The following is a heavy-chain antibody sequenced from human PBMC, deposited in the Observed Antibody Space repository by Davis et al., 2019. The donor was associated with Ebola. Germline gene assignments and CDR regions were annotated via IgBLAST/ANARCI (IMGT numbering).Heavy chain of an antibody. CDR2: IDPREGNT. J-gene: IGHJ4*02. V-gene: IGHV1-46*01. CDR3: ATGWGELLSDY. Sequence: ASVKVSCKTSGYTFISYDMHWVRQAPGQGLEWMGVIDPREGNTHYAQKLQGRVTMTTDTSTSTAYMELRSLRSDDTAVYYCATGWGELLSDYWGQGTLVTVSS. CDR1: GYTFISYD. D-gene: IGHD1-26*01.